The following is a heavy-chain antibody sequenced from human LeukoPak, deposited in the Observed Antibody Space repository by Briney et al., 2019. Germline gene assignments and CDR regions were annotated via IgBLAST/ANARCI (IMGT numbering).Heavy chain of an antibody. Sequence: PSETLSLTCTVSGGSISSSSYYWGWIRQPPGKGLEWIGSIYYSGSTYYNPSLKSRVTISVDTSKNQFSLKLSSVTAADTAVYYCARDPRKRRTFDYRGQGTLVTLSS. V-gene: IGHV4-39*07. CDR2: IYYSGST. J-gene: IGHJ4*02. CDR1: GGSISSSSYY. CDR3: ARDPRKRRTFDY.